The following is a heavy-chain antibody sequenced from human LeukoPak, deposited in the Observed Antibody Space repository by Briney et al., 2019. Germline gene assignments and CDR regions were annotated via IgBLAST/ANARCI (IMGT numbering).Heavy chain of an antibody. Sequence: GGSLRLSCAASGFTFSSYSMNWVRQAPGKGLEWVSSISSSSTYIYYADSVKGRFTISRDNAKNSVDLQMNSLRAEDTAVYYCARVDTAMEADYWGQGTLVTVSS. V-gene: IGHV3-21*01. D-gene: IGHD5-18*01. CDR2: ISSSSTYI. J-gene: IGHJ4*02. CDR3: ARVDTAMEADY. CDR1: GFTFSSYS.